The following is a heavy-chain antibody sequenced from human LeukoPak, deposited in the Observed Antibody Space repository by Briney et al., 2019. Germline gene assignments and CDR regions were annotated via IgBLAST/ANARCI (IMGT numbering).Heavy chain of an antibody. CDR1: GYTFTSYD. D-gene: IGHD3-9*01. Sequence: ASVKVSCKASGYTFTSYDINWVRQATGQGLEWMGWMNPNSGNTGYAQKFQGRVTITADESTSTAYMELSSLRSEDTAVYYCARDSGYYDILTGYYKDAPFDYWGQGTLVTVSS. CDR2: MNPNSGNT. CDR3: ARDSGYYDILTGYYKDAPFDY. J-gene: IGHJ4*02. V-gene: IGHV1-8*01.